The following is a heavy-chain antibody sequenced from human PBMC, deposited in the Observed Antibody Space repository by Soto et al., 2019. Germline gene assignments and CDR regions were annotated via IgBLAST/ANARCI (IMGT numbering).Heavy chain of an antibody. J-gene: IGHJ4*02. V-gene: IGHV3-66*01. D-gene: IGHD4-17*01. CDR3: ATRMTTAPY. CDR2: IYSGGGT. CDR1: LFVVSDNY. Sequence: EERLVQSGGGLVQPGGSLRLSCAASLFVVSDNYMSWVRQAPGKGLEWVALIYSGGGTDYAESVKGRFTISRDKSKNTLYLQMNSLKAEDTGLYYCATRMTTAPYWGQGTGVTVSS.